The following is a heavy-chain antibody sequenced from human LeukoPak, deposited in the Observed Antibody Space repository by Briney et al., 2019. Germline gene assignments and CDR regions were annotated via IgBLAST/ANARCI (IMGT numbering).Heavy chain of an antibody. D-gene: IGHD3-10*01. CDR2: ISSSGSTI. Sequence: GGSLRLSCAATGFTFSDYYMSWIRQAPGKGLEWVSYISSSGSTIYYADSVKGRFTISRDNAKNSLYLQMNSLRAEDTAVYYCARDLLWFGEGKGGTDVWGQGTTVTVSS. J-gene: IGHJ6*02. CDR3: ARDLLWFGEGKGGTDV. V-gene: IGHV3-11*01. CDR1: GFTFSDYY.